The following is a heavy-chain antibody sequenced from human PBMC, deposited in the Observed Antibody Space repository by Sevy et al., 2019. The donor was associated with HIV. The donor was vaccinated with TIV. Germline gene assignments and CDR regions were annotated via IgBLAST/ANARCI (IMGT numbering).Heavy chain of an antibody. CDR2: ISSSSSYI. D-gene: IGHD3-3*01. Sequence: GGSLRLSCAASGFTFSSYRMNWVRQAPGKGLEWVSSISSSSSYIYYADSVKGRFTISRDNAKNSLYLQMNSLRAEDTAVYYCARVLRFLEWPTPLGYWGQGTLVTVSS. V-gene: IGHV3-21*01. J-gene: IGHJ4*02. CDR3: ARVLRFLEWPTPLGY. CDR1: GFTFSSYR.